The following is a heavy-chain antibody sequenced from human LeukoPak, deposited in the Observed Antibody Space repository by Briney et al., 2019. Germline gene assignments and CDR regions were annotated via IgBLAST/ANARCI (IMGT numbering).Heavy chain of an antibody. CDR2: IYSSGST. V-gene: IGHV4-59*08. J-gene: IGHJ5*02. CDR1: GGSIISYY. Sequence: PSETLSLTCTVSGGSIISYYWSWIRQPPGKGLEYIGYIYSSGSTNYNPSLESRVTISVDTSKNHFSLKLSSVTAADTAVYYCARLESASFDPWGQGTLVTVSS. CDR3: ARLESASFDP.